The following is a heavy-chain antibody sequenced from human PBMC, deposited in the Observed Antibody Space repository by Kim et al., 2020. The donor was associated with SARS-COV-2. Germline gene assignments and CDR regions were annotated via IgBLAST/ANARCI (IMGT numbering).Heavy chain of an antibody. CDR1: GFTFSSYG. CDR3: AREPTSTNQIDY. CDR2: IGYDGSNK. D-gene: IGHD1-1*01. Sequence: GGSLRLSCAASGFTFSSYGMHWVRQAPGKGLEGVAVIGYDGSNKYYADSVKGRFTISRDNSKNTLYLQMNSLRAEDTAVKYCAREPTSTNQIDYWGQGTL. V-gene: IGHV3-33*01. J-gene: IGHJ4*02.